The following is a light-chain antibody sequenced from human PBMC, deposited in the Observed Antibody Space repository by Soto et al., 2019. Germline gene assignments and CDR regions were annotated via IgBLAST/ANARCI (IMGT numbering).Light chain of an antibody. CDR1: QGISNY. Sequence: DIQMTQSPSSLSAYLGDRVTITCRASQGISNYLAWYQQKPGRLPKLLLFGASTLQSGVPARFSGSGSGTLFTLTINGLLPEDVATYYCQKYDSAAFTFGPGTKVDFK. J-gene: IGKJ3*01. CDR2: GAS. CDR3: QKYDSAAFT. V-gene: IGKV1-27*01.